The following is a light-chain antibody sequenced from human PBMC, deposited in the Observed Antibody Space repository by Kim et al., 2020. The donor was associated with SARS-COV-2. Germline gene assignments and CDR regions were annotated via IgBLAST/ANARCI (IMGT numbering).Light chain of an antibody. CDR1: QRISSW. J-gene: IGKJ5*01. CDR2: KAS. Sequence: SVGDMVTLTCRASQRISSWLAWYQQKPGKAPKLLIYKASNLESGVPSRFRRRESGTDFTLTISSLQPDDFASYYCQQYTSYAAITFGRGTRLEIK. V-gene: IGKV1-5*03. CDR3: QQYTSYAAIT.